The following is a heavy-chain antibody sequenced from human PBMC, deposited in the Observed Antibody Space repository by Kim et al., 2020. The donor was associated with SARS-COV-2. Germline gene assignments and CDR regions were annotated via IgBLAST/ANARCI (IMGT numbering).Heavy chain of an antibody. Sequence: SVKVSCKASGGTFSSYAISWVRQAPGQGLEWMGGIIPIFGTANYAQKFQGRVTITADESTSTAYMELSSLRSEDTAVYYCARGVEYSSYPFDYWGQGTLVTVSS. V-gene: IGHV1-69*13. CDR3: ARGVEYSSYPFDY. D-gene: IGHD6-6*01. CDR1: GGTFSSYA. CDR2: IIPIFGTA. J-gene: IGHJ4*02.